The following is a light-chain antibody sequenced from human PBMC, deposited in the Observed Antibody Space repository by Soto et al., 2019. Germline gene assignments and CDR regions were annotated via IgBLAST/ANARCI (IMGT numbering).Light chain of an antibody. V-gene: IGKV4-1*01. CDR3: QQYYSTPQT. CDR1: QSVSYSSKNKNY. CDR2: WAS. Sequence: DIVMTQSPDSLAVSLGERATINCKSSQSVSYSSKNKNYLAWYQQKPGQPPKLLIYWASTRESGVPDRFSGSGSGTDFTLTISSLQAEDVAVYYCQQYYSTPQTFGQGTKVEIK. J-gene: IGKJ1*01.